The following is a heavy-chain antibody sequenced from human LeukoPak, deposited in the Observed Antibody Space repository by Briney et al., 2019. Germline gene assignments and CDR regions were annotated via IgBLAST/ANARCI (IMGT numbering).Heavy chain of an antibody. CDR2: ISSSGSTI. J-gene: IGHJ5*02. Sequence: GGSLRLSCAASGFTFSSYEMNWVRQSPGKGLEWVSYISSSGSTIYYADSVKGRFTISRDNAKNSLYLQMNSLRAEDTAVYYCARAENLRFDPWGQGTLVTVSS. V-gene: IGHV3-48*03. D-gene: IGHD1-14*01. CDR1: GFTFSSYE. CDR3: ARAENLRFDP.